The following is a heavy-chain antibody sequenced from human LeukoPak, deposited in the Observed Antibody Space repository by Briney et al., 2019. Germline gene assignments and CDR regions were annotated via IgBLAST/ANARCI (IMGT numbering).Heavy chain of an antibody. CDR2: MYCNGNT. Sequence: PWETLSLTCTVSGGSISSISYYWGWIRQPPGKGLEWIVSMYCNGNTHYNPSLRSRVTMSVDTSKNQFSLELSSVTAADTAVYYCARDRLYCSTTDCHSRWLDLWGQGSLVTVSS. V-gene: IGHV4-39*07. J-gene: IGHJ5*02. CDR1: GGSISSISYY. CDR3: ARDRLYCSTTDCHSRWLDL. D-gene: IGHD2-2*01.